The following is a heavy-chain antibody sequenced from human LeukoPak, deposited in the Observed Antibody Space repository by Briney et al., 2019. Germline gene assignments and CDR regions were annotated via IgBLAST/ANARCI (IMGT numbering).Heavy chain of an antibody. D-gene: IGHD2-21*02. CDR3: ARAFCVGDCFVLHIYFDS. V-gene: IGHV4-4*07. J-gene: IGHJ4*02. Sequence: ETLSLTCTVSGGSISSYYWSWIRQPAGKGLEWIGRIYTSGSTNYNPSLKRRVTMSVDTSKKQFSLNLRSIKASDTAVYYCARAFCVGDCFVLHIYFDSWGLGTLVTVSS. CDR2: IYTSGST. CDR1: GGSISSYY.